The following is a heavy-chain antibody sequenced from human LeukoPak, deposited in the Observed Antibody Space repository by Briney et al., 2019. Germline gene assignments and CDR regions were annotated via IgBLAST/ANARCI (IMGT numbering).Heavy chain of an antibody. D-gene: IGHD5-12*01. J-gene: IGHJ3*02. CDR1: GGSISSYY. V-gene: IGHV4-59*08. CDR3: ARQVASSAYAFDI. CDR2: IYYTGRT. Sequence: PSETLSLTCTVSGGSISSYYWSWIRQPPGKGLEWIGHIYYTGRTNYSPSLKSRVTISLDTPKSQFSLKVHSMTAADTAIYYCARQVASSAYAFDIWGQGTLVIVSA.